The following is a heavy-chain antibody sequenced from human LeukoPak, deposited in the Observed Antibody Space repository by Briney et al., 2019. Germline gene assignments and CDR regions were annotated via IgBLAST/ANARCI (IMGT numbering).Heavy chain of an antibody. D-gene: IGHD3-3*01. V-gene: IGHV4-30-2*01. CDR1: GGSIRSXGYS. J-gene: IGHJ4*02. CDR2: IYHSGST. Sequence: SQTLSLTCAVSGGSIRSXGYSWSWIRQPPGKGLEXXGXIYHSGSTYYNPSLKSRVTISVDRSKNQFSLKLSSVTAADTAVYYCARVVVGYDFWSGYYMPYYFDYWGQGTLVTVSS. CDR3: ARVVVGYDFWSGYYMPYYFDY.